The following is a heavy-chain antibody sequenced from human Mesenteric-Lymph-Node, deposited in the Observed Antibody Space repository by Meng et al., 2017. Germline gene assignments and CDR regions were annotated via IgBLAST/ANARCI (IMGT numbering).Heavy chain of an antibody. V-gene: IGHV3-21*01. CDR1: GFTFSAYS. J-gene: IGHJ6*02. D-gene: IGHD3-22*01. CDR3: ARDEKDYDGGWDV. CDR2: ISNDSTYI. Sequence: GESLKISCAASGFTFSAYSMNWVRQAPGKGLEWVSSISNDSTYIYYADSVKGRFTISRDNAKNSLYLQMNSLRPEDTAVYSCARDEKDYDGGWDVWGLGTTVTVSS.